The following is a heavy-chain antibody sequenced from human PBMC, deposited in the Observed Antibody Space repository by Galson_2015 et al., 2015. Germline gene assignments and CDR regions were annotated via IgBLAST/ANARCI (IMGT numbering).Heavy chain of an antibody. CDR1: GFTFNSYA. Sequence: SLRLSCAASGFTFNSYAMSWVRQAPGKGLEWVSSISGDGGNIYYADSVKGRFTISRDNSKNTLYLQMNSLRAEDTAVYYCAKGVVYGMDVWGQGTAVTVFS. V-gene: IGHV3-23*01. CDR2: ISGDGGNI. J-gene: IGHJ6*02. CDR3: AKGVVYGMDV.